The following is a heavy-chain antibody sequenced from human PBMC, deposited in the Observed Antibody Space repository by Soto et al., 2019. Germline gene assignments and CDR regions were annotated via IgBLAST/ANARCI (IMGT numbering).Heavy chain of an antibody. Sequence: PSETLSLTCNVSGASISSGDYYWSWIRQHPGKGLEWIGYIWHTGSTYYNPSLKSRITISVDTSKNQFSLKLSSVTAADTAVYFCATIYDSSGYYYGNNWFDHWGQGALVTVS. CDR2: IWHTGST. CDR3: ATIYDSSGYYYGNNWFDH. J-gene: IGHJ5*02. D-gene: IGHD3-22*01. CDR1: GASISSGDYY. V-gene: IGHV4-31*03.